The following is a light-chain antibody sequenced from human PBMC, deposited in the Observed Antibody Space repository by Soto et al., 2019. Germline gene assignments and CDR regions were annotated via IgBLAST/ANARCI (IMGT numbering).Light chain of an antibody. V-gene: IGKV3-11*01. J-gene: IGKJ4*01. CDR3: QQRSNWPPLT. CDR2: DAS. Sequence: EIVLTQSPATLSLSPGERATLSCRSSQSVSSYLAWYQQKPGQAPRLLIYDASNRATGIPARFSGSGSGTDFTLTISCLEPEDFAAYYCQQRSNWPPLTFGGGTKVEIK. CDR1: QSVSSY.